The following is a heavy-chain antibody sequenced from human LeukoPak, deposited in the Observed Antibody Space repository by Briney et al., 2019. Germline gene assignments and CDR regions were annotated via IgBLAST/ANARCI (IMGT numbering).Heavy chain of an antibody. CDR1: GFTVSGNY. Sequence: GGSLRLSCAASGFTVSGNYMSWVRQAPGKGLEWVSVIYSGGTTLYADSVKGRFTISRDNSKNTLYLQMNSLRAEDAAVYYCARVGYGSGKYSWGQGTLVTVSS. J-gene: IGHJ4*02. V-gene: IGHV3-53*01. CDR2: IYSGGTT. D-gene: IGHD3-10*01. CDR3: ARVGYGSGKYS.